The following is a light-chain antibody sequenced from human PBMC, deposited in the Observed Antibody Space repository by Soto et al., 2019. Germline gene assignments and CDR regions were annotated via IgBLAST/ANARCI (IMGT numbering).Light chain of an antibody. CDR3: CSYTRSSTVV. V-gene: IGLV2-14*01. J-gene: IGLJ2*01. CDR2: EVT. Sequence: QSVLTQPASVSGSPGQSITISCTGTGSDIGGYDYVSWYQQHPGKAPKLMIYEVTNRPSGVPNRFSGSKSGNTASLTISGLQAEDEADYFCCSYTRSSTVVFGGGTKLTVL. CDR1: GSDIGGYDY.